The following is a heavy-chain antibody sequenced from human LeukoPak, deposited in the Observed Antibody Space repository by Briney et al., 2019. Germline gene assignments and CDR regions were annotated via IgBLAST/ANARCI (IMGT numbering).Heavy chain of an antibody. V-gene: IGHV3-30-3*01. CDR2: ISYDGSNK. D-gene: IGHD5-18*01. CDR3: AKAGGYSYAYYFDY. Sequence: GGSLRLSCAASGFTFSSYAMHWVRQAPGKGLEWVAVISYDGSNKYYADSVKGRFTISRDNSKNTLYLQMNSLRAEDTAVYYCAKAGGYSYAYYFDYWGQGTLVTVSP. J-gene: IGHJ4*02. CDR1: GFTFSSYA.